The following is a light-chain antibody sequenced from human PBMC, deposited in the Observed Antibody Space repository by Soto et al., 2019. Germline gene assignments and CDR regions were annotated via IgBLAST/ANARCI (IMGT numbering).Light chain of an antibody. Sequence: DIQMTQSPSTLSASVGDRVTITCRASQSISSWLAWYQQKPGKAPKLLIYKASSLESGVPSRFSGSGSGTEFTLTIRSLQPDDFATYYCQQYNSYNTFGQGTKLEIK. V-gene: IGKV1-5*03. CDR2: KAS. CDR1: QSISSW. CDR3: QQYNSYNT. J-gene: IGKJ2*01.